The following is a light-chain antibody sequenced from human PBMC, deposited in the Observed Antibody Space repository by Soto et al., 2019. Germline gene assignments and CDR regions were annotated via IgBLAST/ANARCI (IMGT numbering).Light chain of an antibody. CDR1: QGINTD. Sequence: DILLTQSPSSLSASVGDRVNITCRASQGINTDLAWYQQKPGKAPKSLIYSASSLQRGVPSRFSGSGSGTEFTLTVSSLQPEDFATYYCQHYNNWPPYTFGQGTKLEIK. CDR3: QHYNNWPPYT. V-gene: IGKV1-9*01. CDR2: SAS. J-gene: IGKJ2*01.